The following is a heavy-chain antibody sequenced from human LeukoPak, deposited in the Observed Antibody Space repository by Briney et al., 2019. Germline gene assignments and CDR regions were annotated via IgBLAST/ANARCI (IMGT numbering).Heavy chain of an antibody. CDR2: ISGSGGST. V-gene: IGHV3-23*01. CDR1: GFTFSSYA. CDR3: AKVNVVVPAAMGGYNWFDP. D-gene: IGHD2-2*01. J-gene: IGHJ5*02. Sequence: SGGSLRLSCAASGFTFSSYAMSWVRQAPGKGLEWVSAISGSGGSTYYADSVKGRFTISRDNSKNTLYLQMNSLRAEDTAVYYCAKVNVVVPAAMGGYNWFDPWGQGTLVTVSS.